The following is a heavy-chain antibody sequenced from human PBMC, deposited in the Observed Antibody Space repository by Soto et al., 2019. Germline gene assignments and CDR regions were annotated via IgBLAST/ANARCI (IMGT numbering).Heavy chain of an antibody. V-gene: IGHV4-59*13. CDR2: IYYKGST. CDR1: GDSMSSYY. CDR3: ARDSRDGPPHY. J-gene: IGHJ4*02. Sequence: QVQLQESGPGLVKPSETLSLTCSVSGDSMSSYYWSWIRQSPGKGLEWIGYIYYKGSTSYNPSLKSPVTISIDKSKNQFALRLTSVTAADTAVYYCARDSRDGPPHYWGQGTLVTVSP.